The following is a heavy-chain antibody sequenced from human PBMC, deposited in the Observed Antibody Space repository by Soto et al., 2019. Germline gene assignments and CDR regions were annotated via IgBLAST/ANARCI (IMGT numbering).Heavy chain of an antibody. CDR1: GFTFSSYD. Sequence: EVQLVESGGGLVQPGGSLRLSCAASGFTFSSYDMHWVRQATGKGLEWVSAIGTAGDTYYPGSVKGRFTISRENAKNSLYLQMNSLRAEDTAVYYCARGTRIAAAGSDWYFDLWGRGTLVTVSS. V-gene: IGHV3-13*01. D-gene: IGHD6-13*01. CDR2: IGTAGDT. J-gene: IGHJ2*01. CDR3: ARGTRIAAAGSDWYFDL.